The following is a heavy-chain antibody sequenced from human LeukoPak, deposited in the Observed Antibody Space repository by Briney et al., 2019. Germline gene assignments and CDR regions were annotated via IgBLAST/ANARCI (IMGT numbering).Heavy chain of an antibody. V-gene: IGHV3-23*01. J-gene: IGHJ4*02. CDR3: ARDLRGVIDY. Sequence: GGSLRLSCAASGFTFTSYAMSWVRQAPGKGLEWVSTISGNHDNTYYADSVNGRFTISRDSSKNTLYLQMSSLSAEDTAVYYCARDLRGVIDYWGQGTLVTVSS. CDR1: GFTFTSYA. D-gene: IGHD3-10*01. CDR2: ISGNHDNT.